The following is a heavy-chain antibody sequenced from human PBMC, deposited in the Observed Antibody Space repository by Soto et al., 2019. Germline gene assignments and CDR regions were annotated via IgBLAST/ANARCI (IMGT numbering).Heavy chain of an antibody. V-gene: IGHV1-18*01. D-gene: IGHD6-6*01. J-gene: IGHJ4*02. CDR1: GGTFSSYT. CDR3: ARDPNVYSRSSFGDF. CDR2: ISTYNGKA. Sequence: ASVKVSCKASGGTFSSYTISWVRQAPGQGLEWMGWISTYNGKANYAQNFQGRVTMTTDTSTSTAYMELRSLRSDDTAVYYCARDPNVYSRSSFGDFWGQGTLVTVSS.